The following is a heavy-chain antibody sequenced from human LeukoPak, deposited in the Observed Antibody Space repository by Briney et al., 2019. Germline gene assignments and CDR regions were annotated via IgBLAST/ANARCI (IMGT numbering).Heavy chain of an antibody. CDR1: GGSFSGYY. CDR3: ARARPYRSAFDI. V-gene: IGHV4-34*01. CDR2: INHSGST. D-gene: IGHD3-16*02. Sequence: SETLSLTCAVYGGSFSGYYWSWIRQPPGKGLEWIGEINHSGSTNYNPSLKSRVTISVDTSKNQFSLKLSSLTAADTAVYYCARARPYRSAFDIWGQGTMVTVSS. J-gene: IGHJ3*02.